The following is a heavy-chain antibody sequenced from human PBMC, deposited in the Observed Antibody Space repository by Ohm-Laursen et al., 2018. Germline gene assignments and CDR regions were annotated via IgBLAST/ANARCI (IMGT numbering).Heavy chain of an antibody. D-gene: IGHD4/OR15-4a*01. CDR1: GFTFDDYA. V-gene: IGHV3-9*01. J-gene: IGHJ1*01. Sequence: SLRLSCAASGFTFDDYAMHGVRQAPGKGLEWVSGISWNSGSIGYADSVKGRFTISRDNARNSLYLQMNSLRADDTAVYYCARVSNYPRKDFQHWGQGTLVTVSS. CDR2: ISWNSGSI. CDR3: ARVSNYPRKDFQH.